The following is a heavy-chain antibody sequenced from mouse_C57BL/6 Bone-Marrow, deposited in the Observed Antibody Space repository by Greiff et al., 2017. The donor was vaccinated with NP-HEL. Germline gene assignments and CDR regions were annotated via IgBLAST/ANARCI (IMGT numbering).Heavy chain of an antibody. CDR1: GYTFTSYG. CDR3: ARYGYEYAMDY. V-gene: IGHV1-81*01. D-gene: IGHD2-2*01. Sequence: QVQLKQSGAELARPGASVKLSCKASGYTFTSYGISWVKQRTGQGLEWIGEIYPRSGNTYYNEKFKGKATLTADKSSSTAYMELRSLTSEDSAVYFCARYGYEYAMDYWGQGTSVTVSS. CDR2: IYPRSGNT. J-gene: IGHJ4*01.